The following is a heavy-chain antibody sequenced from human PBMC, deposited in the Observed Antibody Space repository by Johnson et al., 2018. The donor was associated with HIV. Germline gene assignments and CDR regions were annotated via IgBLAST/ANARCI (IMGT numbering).Heavy chain of an antibody. Sequence: VQLVESGGGLVQRGGSLRLSCAASGFTVSSNYMSWVRQAPGKGLEWVSAISGSGGSTYYADSVKGRFTISRDNSKNTVWLQLNSLRAEDTAVYYCAREDQDAFDIWGQGTMVTVSS. J-gene: IGHJ3*02. CDR2: SGSGGST. CDR3: AREDQDAFDI. CDR1: GFTVSSNY. V-gene: IGHV3-66*02.